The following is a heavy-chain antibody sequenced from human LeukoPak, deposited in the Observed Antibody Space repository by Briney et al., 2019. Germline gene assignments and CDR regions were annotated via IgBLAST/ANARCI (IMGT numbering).Heavy chain of an antibody. Sequence: GESLKISCKASGYSFTIYWIAWVRQMAGKGLEWMGIIYPGDSDTRYSPSFQGQVTISADKSISTAYLQWSSLKASDTAMYYCATRGDGDAFDIWGQGTMVTVSS. J-gene: IGHJ3*02. V-gene: IGHV5-51*01. D-gene: IGHD2-21*02. CDR2: IYPGDSDT. CDR1: GYSFTIYW. CDR3: ATRGDGDAFDI.